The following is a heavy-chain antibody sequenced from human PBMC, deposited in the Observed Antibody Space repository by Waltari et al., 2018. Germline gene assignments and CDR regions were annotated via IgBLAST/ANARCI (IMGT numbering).Heavy chain of an antibody. CDR2: ISSSSSYI. Sequence: EVHLVASGGGLVKPGGSLRLSCAASGFTFSSYSIKWVRQAPGKGLEGVSSISSSSSYIYYADAVKGRFTISRDNAKHSLYLQMNSLRAEDTAVYYCARDHLYNWNYVEYWGQGTLVTVSS. D-gene: IGHD1-20*01. CDR1: GFTFSSYS. J-gene: IGHJ4*02. CDR3: ARDHLYNWNYVEY. V-gene: IGHV3-21*01.